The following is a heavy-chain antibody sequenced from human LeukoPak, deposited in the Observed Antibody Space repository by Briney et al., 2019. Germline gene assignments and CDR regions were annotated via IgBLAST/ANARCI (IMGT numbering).Heavy chain of an antibody. D-gene: IGHD2-8*01. Sequence: GGSLRLSCAASGFNFINYWMNWVRQAPGKGLEWVSAISGSGGSTYYADSVKGRFTISRDNSKNTLYLQMNSLRAEDTAVYYCAKADRIVLMVYAVDQWGQGTLVTVSS. CDR3: AKADRIVLMVYAVDQ. CDR2: ISGSGGST. V-gene: IGHV3-23*01. CDR1: GFNFINYW. J-gene: IGHJ4*02.